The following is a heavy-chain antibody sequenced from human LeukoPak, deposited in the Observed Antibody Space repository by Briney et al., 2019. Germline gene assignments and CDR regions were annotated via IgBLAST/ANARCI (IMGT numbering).Heavy chain of an antibody. CDR1: GGSISSSSYY. J-gene: IGHJ5*02. CDR3: ARHARDIVVVPAAWFDP. V-gene: IGHV4-39*01. CDR2: IYYGGST. Sequence: PSETLSLTCTVSGGSISSSSYYWGWIRQPPGKGREWLGSIYYGGSTYYNPSLKSRVTISVDTSKNQFSLKLSSVTAADTAVYYCARHARDIVVVPAAWFDPWGQGTLVTVSS. D-gene: IGHD2-2*01.